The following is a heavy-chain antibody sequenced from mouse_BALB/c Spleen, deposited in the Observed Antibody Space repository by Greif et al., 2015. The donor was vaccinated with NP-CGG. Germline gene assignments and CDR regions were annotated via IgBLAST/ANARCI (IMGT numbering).Heavy chain of an antibody. V-gene: IGHV1S81*02. D-gene: IGHD1-1*01. CDR1: GYTFTSYY. CDR3: TRNDYGSSYPFAY. CDR2: INPSNGGT. Sequence: QVHVKQSGAELVKPGASVKLSCKASGYTFTSYYMYWVKQRPGQGLEWIGEINPSNGGTNFNEKFKSKATLTVDKSTSTAYMQLSSLTSEDSAVYYCTRNDYGSSYPFAYWGQGTLVTVSA. J-gene: IGHJ3*01.